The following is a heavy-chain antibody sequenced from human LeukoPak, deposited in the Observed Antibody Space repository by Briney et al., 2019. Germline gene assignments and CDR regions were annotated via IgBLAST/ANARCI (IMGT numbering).Heavy chain of an antibody. CDR2: IIPIFGTA. J-gene: IGHJ6*02. D-gene: IGHD3-3*01. Sequence: SVKVSCKASGGTFSSYAISWERQAPGQGLEWMGGIIPIFGTANYAQKFQGRVTITADESTSTAYMELSSLRSEDTAVYYCARTSRDFWSGYYDRDYYYGMDVWGQGTTVTVSS. CDR1: GGTFSSYA. CDR3: ARTSRDFWSGYYDRDYYYGMDV. V-gene: IGHV1-69*01.